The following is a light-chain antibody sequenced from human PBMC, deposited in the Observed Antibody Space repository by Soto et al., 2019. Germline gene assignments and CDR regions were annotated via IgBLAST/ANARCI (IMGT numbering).Light chain of an antibody. CDR3: YSYAGGNTYYV. J-gene: IGLJ1*01. CDR2: EVT. Sequence: QSALTQPASVSGSPGQSITISCTGTSSDVGNYNLVSWYQQHPGKAPKLMIYEVTKRPSGVSNRFSGSKSGNTASLTISGLQAEDEADYYCYSYAGGNTYYVFGTGTKVTVL. CDR1: SSDVGNYNL. V-gene: IGLV2-23*02.